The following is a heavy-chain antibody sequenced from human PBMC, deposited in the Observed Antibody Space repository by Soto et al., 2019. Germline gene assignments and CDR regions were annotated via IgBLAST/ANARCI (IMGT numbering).Heavy chain of an antibody. Sequence: GGSLRLSCAASGFTFSSYAMSWVRQAPGKGLEWVSAISGSGGSTYYADSVKGRFTISRDNSKNTLYLQMNSLRAEDTAVYYCAKRGNGSGSYYNKRGDYYYYYMDVWGKGTTVTVSS. D-gene: IGHD3-10*01. CDR2: ISGSGGST. CDR1: GFTFSSYA. V-gene: IGHV3-23*01. CDR3: AKRGNGSGSYYNKRGDYYYYYMDV. J-gene: IGHJ6*03.